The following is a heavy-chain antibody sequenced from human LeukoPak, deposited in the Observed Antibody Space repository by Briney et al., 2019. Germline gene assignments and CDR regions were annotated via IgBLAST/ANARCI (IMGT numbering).Heavy chain of an antibody. CDR2: IYYSGST. CDR1: GFTFSSYS. Sequence: GSLRLSCAASGFTFSSYSMNWTRQPPGKGLEWIGNIYYSGSTYYNPSLTSRVTISVDTSKNQFSLKLSSVTAADTAVYYCARVSRSGSYFGAFEIWGQGTMVTVSS. CDR3: ARVSRSGSYFGAFEI. D-gene: IGHD1-26*01. J-gene: IGHJ3*02. V-gene: IGHV4-59*12.